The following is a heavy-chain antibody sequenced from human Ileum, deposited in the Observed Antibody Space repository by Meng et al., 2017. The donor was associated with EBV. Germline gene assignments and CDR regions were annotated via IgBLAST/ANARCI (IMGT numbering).Heavy chain of an antibody. CDR3: ARVGQWLPIDY. CDR1: GGSISSSNW. D-gene: IGHD6-19*01. J-gene: IGHJ4*02. Sequence: QARVQGSRPGLAKPSGTLSLTCAVSGGSISSSNWWSWVRQPPGKGLEWIGEIYHSGSTNYNPSLKSRVTISVDKSKNQFSLNLSSVTAADTAVYYCARVGQWLPIDYWGQGTLVTVSS. CDR2: IYHSGST. V-gene: IGHV4-4*02.